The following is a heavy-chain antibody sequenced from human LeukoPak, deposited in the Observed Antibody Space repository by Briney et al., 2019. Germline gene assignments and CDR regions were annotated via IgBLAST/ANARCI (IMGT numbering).Heavy chain of an antibody. J-gene: IGHJ4*02. D-gene: IGHD6-6*01. Sequence: PVASVKVSCKASGGTFSSYAISWVRQAPGQGLEWMGRIIPIFGTANYAQKFQGRVTITTDESTSTAYMELSSLRSEDTAVYYCARERYSSSSGFDYWGQGTLVTVSS. V-gene: IGHV1-69*05. CDR3: ARERYSSSSGFDY. CDR2: IIPIFGTA. CDR1: GGTFSSYA.